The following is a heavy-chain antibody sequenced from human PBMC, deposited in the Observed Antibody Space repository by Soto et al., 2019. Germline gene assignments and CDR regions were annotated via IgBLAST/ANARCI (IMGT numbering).Heavy chain of an antibody. Sequence: GGSLRLSCAASGFTFSSYSMNWVRQAPGKGLEWVSSISSSSSYIYYADSVKGRFTISRDNAKNSLYLQMNSLRAEDTAVYYCARVASCSSTSCPGRPAYYFDYWGQGTLVTVSS. CDR2: ISSSSSYI. D-gene: IGHD2-2*01. J-gene: IGHJ4*02. V-gene: IGHV3-21*01. CDR1: GFTFSSYS. CDR3: ARVASCSSTSCPGRPAYYFDY.